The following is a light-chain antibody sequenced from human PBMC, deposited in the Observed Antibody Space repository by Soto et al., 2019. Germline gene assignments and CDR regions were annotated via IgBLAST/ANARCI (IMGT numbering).Light chain of an antibody. CDR2: EVS. CDR1: SSDVGGYNY. CDR3: SCYAGGNNFVV. J-gene: IGLJ2*01. Sequence: QSVLTQPPSASGSPGQSVSISCTGASSDVGGYNYVSWYQQHPGKAPKLMIYEVSKRPSGVPDRFSGSKSGNTASLTVSGLQAEDEADYYCSCYAGGNNFVVFGGGTKLTVL. V-gene: IGLV2-8*01.